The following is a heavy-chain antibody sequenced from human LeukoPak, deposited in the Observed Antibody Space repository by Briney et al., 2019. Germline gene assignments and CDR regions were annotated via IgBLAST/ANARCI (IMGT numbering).Heavy chain of an antibody. CDR2: LSYSGSA. CDR3: ARRKSNYYDASGYSTGPFDY. V-gene: IGHV4-39*07. D-gene: IGHD3-22*01. J-gene: IGHJ4*02. Sequence: SETLSLTCTVSGASISSSPYYWAWIRQPPGKGLEWIESLSYSGSAYYNPSLKSRVIISLVTSKNQFFLKLSSVTAADTGVYYCARRKSNYYDASGYSTGPFDYWGQGAVVTVSS. CDR1: GASISSSPYY.